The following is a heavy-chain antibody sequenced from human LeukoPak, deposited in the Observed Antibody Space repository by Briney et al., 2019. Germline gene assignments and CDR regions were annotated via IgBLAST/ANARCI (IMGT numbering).Heavy chain of an antibody. Sequence: PGGSLRLSCAASGFTFSSYAMSWVRQAPGKGLEWVANIKQDGSEKYYVDSVKGRFTISRDNAKNSLYLQMNSLRAEDTAVYYCASRSSVAGTGPGWGQGTLVTVSS. D-gene: IGHD6-13*01. CDR1: GFTFSSYA. V-gene: IGHV3-7*01. J-gene: IGHJ4*02. CDR3: ASRSSVAGTGPG. CDR2: IKQDGSEK.